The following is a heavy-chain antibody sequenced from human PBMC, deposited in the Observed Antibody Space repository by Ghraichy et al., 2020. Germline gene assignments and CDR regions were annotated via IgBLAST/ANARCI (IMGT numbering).Heavy chain of an antibody. D-gene: IGHD3-22*01. CDR3: ARHSSGYYRN. J-gene: IGHJ4*02. Sequence: SQTLSLTCAVYGGSFSGYYWSWIRQPPGKGLEWIGEINHSGSTNYNPSLKSRVTISVDTSKNQFSLKLSSVTAADTAVYYCARHSSGYYRNWGQGTLVTVSS. CDR2: INHSGST. V-gene: IGHV4-34*01. CDR1: GGSFSGYY.